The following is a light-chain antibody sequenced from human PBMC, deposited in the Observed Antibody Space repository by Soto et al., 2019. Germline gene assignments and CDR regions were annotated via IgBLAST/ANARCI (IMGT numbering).Light chain of an antibody. Sequence: QSALPQPASVSGSPGQAITISCTGTSIDVGGYNYVSWYQQHPGKDPKLIIYEVSNRRSGVSNRFSGSKSGNTASLTISGLQAEDEADYYCNSYTSKSTGVFGSGTKVAVL. CDR3: NSYTSKSTGV. V-gene: IGLV2-14*01. CDR2: EVS. J-gene: IGLJ1*01. CDR1: SIDVGGYNY.